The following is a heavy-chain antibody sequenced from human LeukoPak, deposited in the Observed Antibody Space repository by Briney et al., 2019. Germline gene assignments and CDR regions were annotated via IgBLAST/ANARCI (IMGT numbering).Heavy chain of an antibody. CDR1: GFTFSRYG. J-gene: IGHJ4*02. D-gene: IGHD4-17*01. CDR3: ALVTVTTSRNFDY. Sequence: GGSLRLSCAASGFTFSRYGMHWVRQAPGKGLEWVAFIRYDGSNKYYADSVKGRFTISRDNSKNTLYLQMNSLRAEDTAVYYCALVTVTTSRNFDYWGQGTLVTVSS. V-gene: IGHV3-30*02. CDR2: IRYDGSNK.